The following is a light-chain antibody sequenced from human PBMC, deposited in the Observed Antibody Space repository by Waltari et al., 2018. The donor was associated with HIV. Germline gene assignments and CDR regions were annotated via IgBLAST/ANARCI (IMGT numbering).Light chain of an antibody. CDR3: CSYAGSSTFAV. V-gene: IGLV2-23*02. J-gene: IGLJ2*01. CDR2: DVT. CDR1: SSDVGGYNY. Sequence: QSALTQPASVSGSPGQSITISCTGTSSDVGGYNYVSWYQQHPGKAPNLMIYDVTKRPSWVSNRVSGSKSGNTASLTISGLQAEDEADYYCCSYAGSSTFAVFGGGTKLTVL.